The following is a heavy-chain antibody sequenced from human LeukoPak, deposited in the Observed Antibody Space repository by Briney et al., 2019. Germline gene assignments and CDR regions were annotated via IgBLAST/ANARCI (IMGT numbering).Heavy chain of an antibody. CDR1: GFTFSNYW. CDR3: ARDEVSVPGVLRYFDWFFEGIDY. Sequence: GGSLRLSCAASGFTFSNYWMNWVRQAPGKGLEWVSSISSSSSYIYYADSVKGRFTISRDNAKNSLYLQMNSLRAEDTAVYYCARDEVSVPGVLRYFDWFFEGIDYWGQGTLVTVSS. J-gene: IGHJ4*02. V-gene: IGHV3-21*01. D-gene: IGHD3-9*01. CDR2: ISSSSSYI.